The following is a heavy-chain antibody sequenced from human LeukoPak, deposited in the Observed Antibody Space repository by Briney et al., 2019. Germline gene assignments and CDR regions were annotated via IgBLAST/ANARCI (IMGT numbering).Heavy chain of an antibody. CDR3: ARRNCSSTSCYWVAIAFDY. Sequence: GGSLRLSCAASGFTFSSYSMNWVRQAPGKGLEWVSSISSSSSYIYYADSVKGRFTISRDNAKNSLYLQMNSLRAEDTAVYYCARRNCSSTSCYWVAIAFDYWGQGTLVTVSS. J-gene: IGHJ4*02. CDR2: ISSSSSYI. CDR1: GFTFSSYS. D-gene: IGHD2-2*01. V-gene: IGHV3-21*01.